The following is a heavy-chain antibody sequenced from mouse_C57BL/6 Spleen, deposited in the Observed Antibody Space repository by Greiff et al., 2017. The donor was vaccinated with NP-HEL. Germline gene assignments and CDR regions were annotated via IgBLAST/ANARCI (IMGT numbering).Heavy chain of an antibody. V-gene: IGHV5-6*01. J-gene: IGHJ1*03. CDR2: ISSGGSYT. Sequence: DVQLVESGGDLVKPGGSLKLSCAASGFTFSSYGMSWVRQTPDKRLEWVATISSGGSYTYYPDSVKGRFTISRDNAKNTLYLQMSSLKSEDTAMYYCANNYGSSHWYFDVWGTGTTVTVSS. CDR1: GFTFSSYG. CDR3: ANNYGSSHWYFDV. D-gene: IGHD1-1*01.